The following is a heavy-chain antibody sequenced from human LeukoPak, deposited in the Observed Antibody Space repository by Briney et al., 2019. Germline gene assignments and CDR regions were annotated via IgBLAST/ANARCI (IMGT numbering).Heavy chain of an antibody. CDR1: GGSISGYY. CDR3: ARAYAVKGDAFDI. Sequence: SETLSLTCAVSGGSISGYYWSWIRQSPDKGLEWIGYIYYSGSTNYNPSLQSRVTISVDTSKNQFSLKLSSVTAADTAVYYCARAYAVKGDAFDIWGQGTMVTVSS. V-gene: IGHV4-59*12. CDR2: IYYSGST. J-gene: IGHJ3*02. D-gene: IGHD2-2*01.